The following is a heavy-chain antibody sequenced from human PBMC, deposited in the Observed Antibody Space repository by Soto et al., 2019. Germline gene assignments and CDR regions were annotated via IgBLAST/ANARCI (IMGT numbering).Heavy chain of an antibody. CDR3: ARVGGSGWNFDS. V-gene: IGHV4-31*03. CDR2: IYYSGST. CDR1: GGSISSGGYY. J-gene: IGHJ4*02. Sequence: SATLSLTCTVSGGSISSGGYYWSWIRQHPGKGLEWIGYIYYSGSTYYNPSLKSRVTISVDTSKNQFSLKLNSMTAADTAIYYCARVGGSGWNFDSWGQGILVTVSS. D-gene: IGHD6-19*01.